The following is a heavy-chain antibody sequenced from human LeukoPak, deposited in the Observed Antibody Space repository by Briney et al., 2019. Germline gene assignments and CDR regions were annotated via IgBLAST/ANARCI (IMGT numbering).Heavy chain of an antibody. CDR2: MNPNSGNT. J-gene: IGHJ6*03. Sequence: GASVKVSCKASGYTFTSYDINWVRQATGQGLEWMGWMNPNSGNTGYAQKFQGRVTITRNTSISTAYMELSSLRSEDTAVYYCARGGGASFPYYYYMDVWGKGTTVTVSS. V-gene: IGHV1-8*03. CDR1: GYTFTSYD. CDR3: ARGGGASFPYYYYMDV. D-gene: IGHD3-16*01.